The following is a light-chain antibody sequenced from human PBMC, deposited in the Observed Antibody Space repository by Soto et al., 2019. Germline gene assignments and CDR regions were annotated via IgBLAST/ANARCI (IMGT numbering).Light chain of an antibody. J-gene: IGKJ1*01. CDR3: QQYNKGPPWT. V-gene: IGKV3-15*01. CDR1: EGVGTN. CDR2: ATS. Sequence: EVVMTQSPATLSVSPGDSATLSCRASEGVGTNLAWYQQTPGQAPRLLIYATSTRATGIPARFSGSGSGTEFTLTISGLESEDFAVYYCQQYNKGPPWTFGRGTKVEIK.